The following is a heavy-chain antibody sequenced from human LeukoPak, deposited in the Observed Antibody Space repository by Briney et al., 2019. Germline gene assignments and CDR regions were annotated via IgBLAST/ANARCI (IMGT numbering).Heavy chain of an antibody. V-gene: IGHV4-34*01. CDR1: GFTFSGYY. CDR3: ASGSGSYGY. Sequence: GSLRLSCAASGFTFSGYYWSWIRQPPGKGLEWIGEINHSGSTNYNPSLKSRVTISVDTSKNQFSLKLSSVTAADTAVYYCASGSGSYGYWGQGTLVTVSS. CDR2: INHSGST. J-gene: IGHJ4*02. D-gene: IGHD3-10*01.